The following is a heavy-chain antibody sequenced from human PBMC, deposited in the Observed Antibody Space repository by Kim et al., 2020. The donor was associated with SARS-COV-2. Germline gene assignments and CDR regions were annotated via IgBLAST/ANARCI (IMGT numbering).Heavy chain of an antibody. CDR1: GFTFSSYG. CDR2: ISHDGSNK. J-gene: IGHJ6*02. D-gene: IGHD5-12*01. Sequence: GGSLRLSCAASGFTFSSYGMHWVRQAPGKGLEWVAVISHDGSNKYYADSVKGRFTISRDNSKNTLYLQMNSLRAEDTAVYYCAKPLAIGGYSGYDPYYYGMDVWGQGTTVTVSS. V-gene: IGHV3-30*18. CDR3: AKPLAIGGYSGYDPYYYGMDV.